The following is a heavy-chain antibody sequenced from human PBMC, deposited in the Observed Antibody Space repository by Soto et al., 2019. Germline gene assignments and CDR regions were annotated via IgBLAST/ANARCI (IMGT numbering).Heavy chain of an antibody. V-gene: IGHV4-34*01. Sequence: SETLSLTCAVYGGSFSGYYWSWIRQPPGKGLEWIGEINHSGSTNYNPSLKRRVTISVDTSKNQFSLKLSSVTAADTAVYYCARELASSSRYSGWFDPWGQGTLVTVSS. J-gene: IGHJ5*01. CDR2: INHSGST. CDR3: ARELASSSRYSGWFDP. D-gene: IGHD6-13*01. CDR1: GGSFSGYY.